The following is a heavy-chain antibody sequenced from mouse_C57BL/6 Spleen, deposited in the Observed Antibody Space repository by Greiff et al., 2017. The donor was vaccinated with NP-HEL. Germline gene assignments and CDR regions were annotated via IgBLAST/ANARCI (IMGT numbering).Heavy chain of an antibody. CDR2: IYPGDGDT. CDR1: GYAFSSSW. CDR3: ARRDYSNYDYFDY. V-gene: IGHV1-82*01. D-gene: IGHD2-5*01. J-gene: IGHJ2*01. Sequence: VKLQESGPELVKPGASVKISCKASGYAFSSSWMNWVKQRPGKGLEWIGRIYPGDGDTNYNGKFKGKATLTADKSSSTAYMQLSSLTSEDSAVYFCARRDYSNYDYFDYWGQGTTLTVSS.